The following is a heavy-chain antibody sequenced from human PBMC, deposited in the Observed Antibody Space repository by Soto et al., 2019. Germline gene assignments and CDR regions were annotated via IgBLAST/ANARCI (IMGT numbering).Heavy chain of an antibody. CDR1: GYTFTSYG. J-gene: IGHJ4*02. D-gene: IGHD6-6*01. CDR3: ARDFQYRSSATFDY. Sequence: QVQLVQSGAEVKKPGASVKVSCKASGYTFTSYGISWVRQAPGQGLEWMGWISAYNANTNYAQKLQGRVTMTTDTSTSTAYMDLRSLRSDDTAVYFCARDFQYRSSATFDYWGQGTLVTVSS. V-gene: IGHV1-18*04. CDR2: ISAYNANT.